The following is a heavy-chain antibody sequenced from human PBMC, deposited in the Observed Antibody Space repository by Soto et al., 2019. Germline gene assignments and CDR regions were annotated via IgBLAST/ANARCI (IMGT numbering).Heavy chain of an antibody. CDR1: GFTFDDYA. V-gene: IGHV3-9*01. J-gene: IGHJ5*02. D-gene: IGHD1-7*01. CDR3: AKGRELASLHSNWFDP. Sequence: PGGSLRLSCAASGFTFDDYAMHWVRQAPGKGLEWVSGISWNSGSIGYADSVKGRFTISRDNAKNSLYLQMNSLRAEDTALYYCAKGRELASLHSNWFDPWGQGTLVTVSS. CDR2: ISWNSGSI.